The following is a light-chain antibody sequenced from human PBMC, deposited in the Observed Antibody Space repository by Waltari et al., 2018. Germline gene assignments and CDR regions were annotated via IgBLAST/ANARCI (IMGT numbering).Light chain of an antibody. J-gene: IGLJ2*01. CDR1: SSDVGSYNF. CDR3: SSFSSGSTPVV. Sequence: QSVLTQPASVSGSPGQSITISCTGTSSDVGSYNFVSWYQQHPGKAPKLIIFNVSKRPSGVSNCFAGSKSGNTASLTISGLQAEDEADFYCSSFSSGSTPVVFGGGTMLTVL. V-gene: IGLV2-14*03. CDR2: NVS.